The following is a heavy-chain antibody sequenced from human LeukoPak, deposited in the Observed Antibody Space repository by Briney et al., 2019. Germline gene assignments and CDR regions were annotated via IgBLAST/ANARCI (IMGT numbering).Heavy chain of an antibody. CDR2: TNQDGSAI. J-gene: IGHJ4*02. V-gene: IGHV3-7*01. CDR1: GFTFSSYW. Sequence: GGSLRLSCAASGFTFSSYWMSWVRQPPGKGLEWVANTNQDGSAINYVDSVRGRFTISRDNAENSLYLQMNSLRAEDTAVYYCAREGFLDYWGQGTLVTVSS. D-gene: IGHD2/OR15-2a*01. CDR3: AREGFLDY.